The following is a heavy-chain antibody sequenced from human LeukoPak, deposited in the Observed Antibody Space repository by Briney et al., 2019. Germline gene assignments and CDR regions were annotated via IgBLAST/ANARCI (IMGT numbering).Heavy chain of an antibody. CDR3: ARGRRLPAAMGDY. CDR2: MNPNSGNT. Sequence: ASVKVSCKASGGTFSSYAISWVRQAPGQGLEWMGWMNPNSGNTGYAQKFQGRVTMTRNTSISTAYMELSSLRSEDTAVYYCARGRRLPAAMGDYWGQGTLVTVSS. V-gene: IGHV1-8*02. J-gene: IGHJ4*02. CDR1: GGTFSSYA. D-gene: IGHD2-2*01.